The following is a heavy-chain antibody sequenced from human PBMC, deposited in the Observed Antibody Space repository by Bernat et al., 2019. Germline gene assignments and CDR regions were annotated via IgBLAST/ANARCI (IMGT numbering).Heavy chain of an antibody. CDR1: GYSFTSYW. D-gene: IGHD4-17*01. CDR3: ARRPPAVTTLSWYFDL. CDR2: IDPSDSYT. J-gene: IGHJ2*01. Sequence: EVQLVQSGAEVKKPGESLRISCKGSGYSFTSYWISWVRQMPGKGLEWMGRIDPSDSYTNYSPSFQGHVTISADKSISTAYLQWSSLKASDTAMYYCARRPPAVTTLSWYFDLWGRGTLVTVSS. V-gene: IGHV5-10-1*03.